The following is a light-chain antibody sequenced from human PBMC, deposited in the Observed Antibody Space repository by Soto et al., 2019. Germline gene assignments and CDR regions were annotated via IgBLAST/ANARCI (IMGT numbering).Light chain of an antibody. CDR1: STDVGNYNY. V-gene: IGLV2-8*01. J-gene: IGLJ3*02. CDR2: DVN. CDR3: SSYAGSNNWV. Sequence: QSALTQPPSASGSPGQSLTISCTGTSTDVGNYNYVSWYQQHPGKAPKLMISDVNRRPSGVRDRFSGSKSGNTASLTVSGLQAEDEADYYCSSYAGSNNWVFGGGTKLTVL.